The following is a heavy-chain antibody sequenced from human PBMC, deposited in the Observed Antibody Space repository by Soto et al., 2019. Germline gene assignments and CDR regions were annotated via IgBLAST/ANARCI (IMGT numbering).Heavy chain of an antibody. J-gene: IGHJ5*02. CDR2: VYYSGST. D-gene: IGHD4-4*01. Sequence: PSGTLSLTCTVSGGCISSYHWSWIRQPPGKGLEWIGYVYYSGSTNYNPSLKSRVTISVDTSKNQFSLKLRSVTAADTAVYYCARGLYDYSNPPLTWFDPWGQGTQVTVSS. CDR1: GGCISSYH. CDR3: ARGLYDYSNPPLTWFDP. V-gene: IGHV4-59*01.